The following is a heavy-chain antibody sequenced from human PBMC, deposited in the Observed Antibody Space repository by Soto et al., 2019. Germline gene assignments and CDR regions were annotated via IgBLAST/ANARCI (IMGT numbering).Heavy chain of an antibody. CDR3: ARAPYCSSTSCYIWDDY. J-gene: IGHJ4*02. CDR1: GGSISSGDYY. Sequence: SETLSLTCTVSGGSISSGDYYWSWIRQPPGKSLEWIGYIYYSGSTYYNPSLKSRVTISVDTSKNQFSLKLSSVTAADTAVYYCARAPYCSSTSCYIWDDYWGQGTLVTVSS. D-gene: IGHD2-2*02. V-gene: IGHV4-30-4*01. CDR2: IYYSGST.